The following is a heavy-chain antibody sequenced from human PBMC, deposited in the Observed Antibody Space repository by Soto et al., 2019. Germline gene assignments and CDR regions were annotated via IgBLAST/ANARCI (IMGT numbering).Heavy chain of an antibody. Sequence: GGSLRLSCAASGFTFSSYGMHWVRQAPGKGLEWVAVIWYDGSNKYYADSVKGRFTISRDNSKNTLYLQMNSLRAEDTAVYYCARTTVTNQFDIWGQGTMVTVSS. CDR1: GFTFSSYG. CDR3: ARTTVTNQFDI. CDR2: IWYDGSNK. V-gene: IGHV3-33*01. D-gene: IGHD4-4*01. J-gene: IGHJ3*02.